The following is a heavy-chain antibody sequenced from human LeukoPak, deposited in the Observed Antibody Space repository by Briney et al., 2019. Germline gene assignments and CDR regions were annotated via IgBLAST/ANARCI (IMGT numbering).Heavy chain of an antibody. CDR1: GGSISSSY. V-gene: IGHV4-4*07. CDR3: ARTQHSPNWFDH. Sequence: SETLSLTCTVSGGSISSSYWSWIRQPAGKGLEWIGHIYTSGGISYSPSLKSRVTLSFDKSQNQIFLRLNSVTAADTAVYYCARTQHSPNWFDHWGQGTLVTVSS. CDR2: IYTSGGI. J-gene: IGHJ5*02. D-gene: IGHD1-26*01.